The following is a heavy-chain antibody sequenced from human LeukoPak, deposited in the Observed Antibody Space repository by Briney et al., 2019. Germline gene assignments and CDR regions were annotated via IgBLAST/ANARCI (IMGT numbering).Heavy chain of an antibody. J-gene: IGHJ6*02. D-gene: IGHD6-19*01. CDR2: IGTAGDT. CDR3: AREVRAGYSSGFGGGYGMDV. Sequence: GGSLRLSCAASGFTFSIYDMHWVRQATGKGLEWVSAIGTAGDTYYPGSVKGRFTISRENAKNSLYLQMNSLRAGDTAVYYCAREVRAGYSSGFGGGYGMDVWGQGTTVTVSS. V-gene: IGHV3-13*01. CDR1: GFTFSIYD.